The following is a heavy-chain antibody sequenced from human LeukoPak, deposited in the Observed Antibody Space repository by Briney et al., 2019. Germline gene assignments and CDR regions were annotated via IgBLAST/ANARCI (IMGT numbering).Heavy chain of an antibody. CDR3: AKSGGVRDPGY. CDR1: GFTFSSYG. D-gene: IGHD3-16*01. J-gene: IGHJ4*02. V-gene: IGHV3-33*06. CDR2: IWYDGSNK. Sequence: HAGGSLRLSCAASGFTFSSYGMHWVRQAPGKGLEWVAVIWYDGSNKYYADSVKGRFTISRDNSENTLYLQMNSLRAEDTAVYYCAKSGGVRDPGYWGQGTLVTVSS.